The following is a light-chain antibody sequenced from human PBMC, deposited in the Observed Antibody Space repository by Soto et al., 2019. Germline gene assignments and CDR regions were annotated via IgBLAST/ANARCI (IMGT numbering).Light chain of an antibody. CDR2: SNN. J-gene: IGLJ1*01. Sequence: SVLTQPPSASGTPGQRVTISCSGSSSNIGSNYVYWYQQLPGTAPKLLIYSNNQRPSGVPDRFSGSKSGTSASLAISGLRSEDEADYYCAAWDDSLGGFYVFGTGTKVTV. CDR1: SSNIGSNY. CDR3: AAWDDSLGGFYV. V-gene: IGLV1-47*02.